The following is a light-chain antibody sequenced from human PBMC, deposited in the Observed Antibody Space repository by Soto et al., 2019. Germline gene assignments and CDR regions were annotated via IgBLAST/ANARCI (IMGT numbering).Light chain of an antibody. J-gene: IGKJ3*01. CDR2: GAS. CDR3: QQYGSSRFT. Sequence: EIVLTQSPGTLSLSPGERATLPCRASQSVSSSYLAWYQQKPGQAPRLLIYGASSRATGIPDRFSGSVSGTDFTLTISRLEPEDFAVYYCQQYGSSRFTFGPGTKVDIK. V-gene: IGKV3-20*01. CDR1: QSVSSSY.